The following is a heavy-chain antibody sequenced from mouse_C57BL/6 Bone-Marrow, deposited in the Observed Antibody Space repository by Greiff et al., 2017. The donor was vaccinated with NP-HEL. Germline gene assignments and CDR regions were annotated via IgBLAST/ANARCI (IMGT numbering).Heavy chain of an antibody. CDR3: ARDAGAQVPYAMDY. V-gene: IGHV7-1*01. CDR1: GFTFSDFY. Sequence: EVMLVESGGGLVQSGRSLRLSCATSGFTFSDFYMEWVRQAPGKGLEWIAASRNKANDYTTEYSASVNGRFIVSRDTSQSILYLQMNALRAEDTAIYYCARDAGAQVPYAMDYWGQGTSVTVSS. CDR2: SRNKANDYTT. D-gene: IGHD3-2*02. J-gene: IGHJ4*01.